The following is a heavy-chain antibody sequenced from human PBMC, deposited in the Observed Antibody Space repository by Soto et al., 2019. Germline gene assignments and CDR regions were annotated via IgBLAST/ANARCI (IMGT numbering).Heavy chain of an antibody. Sequence: GGSLRLSCAASGFTFSSYAMSWVRQAPGKGLEWVSAISSNGGSTYYADSVKGRFTISRDNSKNTLYLQMSSLRAEDTAVYYCVKGPPYYDILTGPFDYWGQGTLVTVSS. V-gene: IGHV3-64D*06. CDR2: ISSNGGST. D-gene: IGHD3-9*01. CDR1: GFTFSSYA. CDR3: VKGPPYYDILTGPFDY. J-gene: IGHJ4*02.